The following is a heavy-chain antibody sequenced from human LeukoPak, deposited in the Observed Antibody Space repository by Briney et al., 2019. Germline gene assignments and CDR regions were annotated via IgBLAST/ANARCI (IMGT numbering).Heavy chain of an antibody. V-gene: IGHV3-21*01. Sequence: GGPLRLSCAASGFTFSSYSMNWVRQAPGKGLEWVSSISSSSSYIYYADSVKGRFTISRDNSKNTLYLQMNSLRAEDTAVYYCARVIAAAGTHWGQGTLVTVSS. CDR2: ISSSSSYI. CDR1: GFTFSSYS. J-gene: IGHJ4*02. CDR3: ARVIAAAGTH. D-gene: IGHD6-13*01.